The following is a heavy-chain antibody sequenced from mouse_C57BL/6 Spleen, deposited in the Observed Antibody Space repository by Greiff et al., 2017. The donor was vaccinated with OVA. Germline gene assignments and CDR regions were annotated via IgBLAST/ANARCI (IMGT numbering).Heavy chain of an antibody. Sequence: EVQLVESGGDLVKPGGSLKLSCAASGFTFSSYGMSWVRQTPDKRLEWVATISSGGSYTYYPDSVKGRFTISRDNAKNTLYLQMSSLKSEDTAMYYCASPNYYGSSPHYAMDYWGQGTSVTVSS. J-gene: IGHJ4*01. D-gene: IGHD1-1*01. CDR1: GFTFSSYG. V-gene: IGHV5-6*01. CDR2: ISSGGSYT. CDR3: ASPNYYGSSPHYAMDY.